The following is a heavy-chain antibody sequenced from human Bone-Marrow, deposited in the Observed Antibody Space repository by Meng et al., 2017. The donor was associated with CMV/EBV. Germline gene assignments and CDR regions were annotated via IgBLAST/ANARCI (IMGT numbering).Heavy chain of an antibody. V-gene: IGHV4-59*01. J-gene: IGHJ6*02. D-gene: IGHD3-3*01. CDR1: GGSISSYY. Sequence: SETLSLTCTVSGGSISSYYWSWIRQPPGKGLEWIGYIEYSGSTNYNPSLKSRVTISVDTSKNQFSLKLISVPAADTAVYYCARDRYYDFWSGPSQGMDVWGQGTTVTVSS. CDR2: IEYSGST. CDR3: ARDRYYDFWSGPSQGMDV.